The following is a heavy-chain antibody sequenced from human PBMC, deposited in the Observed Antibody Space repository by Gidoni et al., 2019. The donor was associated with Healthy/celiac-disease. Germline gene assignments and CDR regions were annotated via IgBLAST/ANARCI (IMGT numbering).Heavy chain of an antibody. CDR3: TRTSPMYSSSQQGFDY. J-gene: IGHJ4*02. D-gene: IGHD6-6*01. Sequence: EVQLVESGGGLVQPGGSLKLSCAASGFTFSGSAMHWVRQASGEVLECVGRIRSKANSYATAYAASVKGRFTISRDDSKNTAYLQMNSLKTEDTAVYYCTRTSPMYSSSQQGFDYWGQGTLVTVSS. V-gene: IGHV3-73*01. CDR2: IRSKANSYAT. CDR1: GFTFSGSA.